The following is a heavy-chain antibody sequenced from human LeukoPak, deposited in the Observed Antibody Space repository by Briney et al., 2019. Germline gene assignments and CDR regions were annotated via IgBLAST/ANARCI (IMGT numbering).Heavy chain of an antibody. J-gene: IGHJ4*02. V-gene: IGHV1-3*01. CDR1: GYTFINFA. D-gene: IGHD6-13*01. CDR2: INAGNGNT. Sequence: ASVKVSCKASGYTFINFAINWGRQAPGQRPEWMGWINAGNGNTKYSQKFQGRVTITRDTSASTAHMELSSLTSEDTAVYYCARGPRAAADDYWGQGTLVTVSS. CDR3: ARGPRAAADDY.